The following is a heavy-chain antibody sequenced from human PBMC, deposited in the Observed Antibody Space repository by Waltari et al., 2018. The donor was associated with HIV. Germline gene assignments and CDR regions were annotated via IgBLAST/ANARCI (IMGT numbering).Heavy chain of an antibody. Sequence: QVQLVESGGGVVQPGRSLRLSCAASGFTFSSYAMHWVRQAPGKGLEWVAAISYDGNNEFSADSVKGRFTISRDNFKNTLYLQMSSLRADDTALYYCARGGEWLLYRYFDSWGQGTLVTVSS. CDR2: ISYDGNNE. J-gene: IGHJ5*01. D-gene: IGHD3-3*01. V-gene: IGHV3-30*15. CDR3: ARGGEWLLYRYFDS. CDR1: GFTFSSYA.